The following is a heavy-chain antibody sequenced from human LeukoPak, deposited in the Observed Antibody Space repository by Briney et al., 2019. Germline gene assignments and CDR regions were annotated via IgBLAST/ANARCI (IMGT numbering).Heavy chain of an antibody. CDR1: GGSITSGNW. J-gene: IGHJ5*02. Sequence: SETLSLTCAVSGGSITSGNWWSWVRQPPGKGLEWIGEIYHSGSTNYNPSLKSRVTISVDKSKNQFSLVLNSVTAADTAVYYCARGVPAAGSIRFDPWGQGTLVTVSS. CDR2: IYHSGST. D-gene: IGHD6-13*01. CDR3: ARGVPAAGSIRFDP. V-gene: IGHV4-4*02.